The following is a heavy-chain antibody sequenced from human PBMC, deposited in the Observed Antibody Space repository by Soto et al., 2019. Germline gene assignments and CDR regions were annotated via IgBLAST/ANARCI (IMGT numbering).Heavy chain of an antibody. CDR3: ARSRRSLRFLEWGAAPYYYYGMDV. D-gene: IGHD3-3*01. J-gene: IGHJ6*02. V-gene: IGHV1-8*01. CDR1: GYTFTSYD. CDR2: MNPNSGNT. Sequence: GASVKVSCKASGYTFTSYDINWVRQATGQGLEWMGWMNPNSGNTGYAQKFQGRVTMTRNTSISTAYMELSSLRSEDTAVYYCARSRRSLRFLEWGAAPYYYYGMDVWGRGTTVTVSS.